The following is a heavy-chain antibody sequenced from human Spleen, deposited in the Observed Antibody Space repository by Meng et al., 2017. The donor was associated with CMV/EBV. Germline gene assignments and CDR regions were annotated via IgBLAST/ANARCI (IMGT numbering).Heavy chain of an antibody. CDR2: IYYSGST. CDR1: GGSFSGYY. J-gene: IGHJ5*02. Sequence: SETLSLTCAVYGGSFSGYYWSWIRQPPGKGLEWIGYIYYSGSTIYNPSLKSRVTISVDTSKNEFSLKLSSVTAADTAIYYCARDRRPLSNNWFDPWGQGTLVTVSS. D-gene: IGHD2/OR15-2a*01. V-gene: IGHV4-59*01. CDR3: ARDRRPLSNNWFDP.